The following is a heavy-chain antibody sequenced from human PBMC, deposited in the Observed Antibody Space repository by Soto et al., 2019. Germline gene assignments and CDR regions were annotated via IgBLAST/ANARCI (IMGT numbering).Heavy chain of an antibody. V-gene: IGHV4-31*03. Sequence: SETLSLTCTVSGGSISSGGYYWSWIRQHPGKGLEWIGYIYYSGSTYYNPSLKSRVTISVDTSKNQFSLKLSSVTAADTAVYYCARDKVGYSYARRCWFDPWGQGTLVSVST. CDR3: ARDKVGYSYARRCWFDP. CDR2: IYYSGST. CDR1: GGSISSGGYY. J-gene: IGHJ5*02. D-gene: IGHD5-18*01.